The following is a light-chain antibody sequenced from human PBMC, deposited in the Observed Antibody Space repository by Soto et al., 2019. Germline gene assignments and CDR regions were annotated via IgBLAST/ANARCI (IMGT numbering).Light chain of an antibody. V-gene: IGKV3-20*01. CDR2: GAS. Sequence: EIVLTQSPGTLSLYPGERATLSCRAMQSVSSSYLAWYQQKPGQAPRLLIYGASSRDTGIPDRFSVSGAGTDFTLTISRLEPEDFAVYYGQQYGSSPRFTFGPGTKVDIK. CDR3: QQYGSSPRFT. J-gene: IGKJ3*01. CDR1: QSVSSSY.